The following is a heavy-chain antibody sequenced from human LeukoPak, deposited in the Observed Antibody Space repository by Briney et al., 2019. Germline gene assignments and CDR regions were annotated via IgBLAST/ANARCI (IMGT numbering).Heavy chain of an antibody. J-gene: IGHJ4*02. D-gene: IGHD3-22*01. CDR2: ISSSGSTI. CDR3: ASERGGDSSGYFGY. V-gene: IGHV3-48*03. Sequence: GGSLRLSCAASGFTFSSYEMNWVRQAPGKWLEWVSYISSSGSTIYYADSVKGRFTISRDNAKNSLYLQMNSLRAEDTAVYYCASERGGDSSGYFGYWGQGTLVTVSS. CDR1: GFTFSSYE.